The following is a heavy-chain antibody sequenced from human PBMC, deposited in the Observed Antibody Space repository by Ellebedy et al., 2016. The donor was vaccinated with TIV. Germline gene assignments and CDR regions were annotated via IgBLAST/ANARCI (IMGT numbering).Heavy chain of an antibody. V-gene: IGHV3-74*01. CDR3: AEGRNYYDSRAYCGY. J-gene: IGHJ4*02. CDR1: GFTFSRYW. Sequence: GESLKISCAASGFTFSRYWMHWVRQVPGKGLVWVSRINSYGSTTNYADSVKGRFTISRDNAKNTLYLQMNSLRAEDTAVYYCAEGRNYYDSRAYCGYWGQGTLVTVPS. D-gene: IGHD3-22*01. CDR2: INSYGSTT.